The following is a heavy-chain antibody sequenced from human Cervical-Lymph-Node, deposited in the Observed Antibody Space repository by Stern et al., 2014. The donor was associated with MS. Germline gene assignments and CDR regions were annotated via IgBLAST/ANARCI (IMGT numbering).Heavy chain of an antibody. J-gene: IGHJ6*02. Sequence: EVQLVESGGGLVQPGGSLRLSCAASGFTVSSNYMSWVRQAPGKGLEWVSVIFSGGSTYYADSVKGRFTISRDNSKNTLYLQMNSLRAEDTAVYYCASEDLYGITGTTGYYYGMDVWGQGTTVTVSS. CDR3: ASEDLYGITGTTGYYYGMDV. V-gene: IGHV3-66*01. CDR1: GFTVSSNY. CDR2: IFSGGST. D-gene: IGHD1-7*01.